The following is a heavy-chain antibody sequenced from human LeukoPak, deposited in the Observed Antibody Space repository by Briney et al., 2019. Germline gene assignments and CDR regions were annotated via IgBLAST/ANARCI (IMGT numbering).Heavy chain of an antibody. Sequence: GGSLRLSCAASGFTFSSYAMSWVRQAPGRGLEWFSAISGSCGSTYYADSVKGRFTISRDNSKNTLYLQMNRLRAEDRAVYYCAKNEPSLQLVLSYFDYWGQGTLVTVSS. D-gene: IGHD6-13*01. J-gene: IGHJ4*02. CDR2: ISGSCGST. CDR1: GFTFSSYA. CDR3: AKNEPSLQLVLSYFDY. V-gene: IGHV3-23*01.